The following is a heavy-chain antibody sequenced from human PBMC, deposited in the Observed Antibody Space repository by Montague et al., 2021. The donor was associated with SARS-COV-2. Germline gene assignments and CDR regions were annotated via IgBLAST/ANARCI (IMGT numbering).Heavy chain of an antibody. CDR2: VLYNKGT. Sequence: SETLSLTCTVSGVSVTDYYWSWIRQPPGKGLEWVGDVLYNKGTNFNPSLKSRVATSVDTSKNHFSLRLTSVTAADTAFYYCVRHPHIDGLNGPPDFWGQGTLVTVSS. V-gene: IGHV4-59*08. D-gene: IGHD2-21*01. J-gene: IGHJ4*02. CDR1: GVSVTDYY. CDR3: VRHPHIDGLNGPPDF.